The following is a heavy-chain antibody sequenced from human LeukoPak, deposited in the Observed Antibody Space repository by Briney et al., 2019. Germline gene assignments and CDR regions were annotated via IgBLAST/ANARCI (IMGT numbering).Heavy chain of an antibody. CDR3: ARELYYYDSSGYYGSVPDAFDI. D-gene: IGHD3-22*01. J-gene: IGHJ3*02. Sequence: SETLSLTCTVSGGSISSYYWSWIRQPPGKGLEWIGYIYYSGSTNYNPSLKSRVTISVDTSKNQFSLKLSSVTAADTAVYYCARELYYYDSSGYYGSVPDAFDIWGQGTMVTVSS. CDR2: IYYSGST. CDR1: GGSISSYY. V-gene: IGHV4-59*12.